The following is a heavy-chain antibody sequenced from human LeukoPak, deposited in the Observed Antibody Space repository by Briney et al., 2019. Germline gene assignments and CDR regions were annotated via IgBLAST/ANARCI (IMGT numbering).Heavy chain of an antibody. Sequence: GGSLRLSCAASGFIFSSYSMNWVRQAPGKGLEWVSVIYSGGSTYYADSVKGRFTISRDNSKNTLYLQMNSLRAEDTAVYYCARCFYDSSGYPGPFDYWGQGTLVTVSS. J-gene: IGHJ4*02. D-gene: IGHD3-22*01. CDR1: GFIFSSYS. CDR2: IYSGGST. CDR3: ARCFYDSSGYPGPFDY. V-gene: IGHV3-53*01.